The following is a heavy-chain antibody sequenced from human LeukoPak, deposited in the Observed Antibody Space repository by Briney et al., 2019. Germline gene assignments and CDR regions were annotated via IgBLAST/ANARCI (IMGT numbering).Heavy chain of an antibody. CDR2: ISAYNGNT. CDR1: GYTFTSYG. V-gene: IGHV1-18*01. J-gene: IGHJ2*01. D-gene: IGHD3-22*01. CDR3: ATEVTMIVVAQSYWYFDL. Sequence: GASVKVSCKASGYTFTSYGISWVRQAPGQGLEWMGWISAYNGNTNYAQKFQGRVTMTTDTSTSTAHMELRSLRSGDTAVYYCATEVTMIVVAQSYWYFDLWGRGTLVTVSS.